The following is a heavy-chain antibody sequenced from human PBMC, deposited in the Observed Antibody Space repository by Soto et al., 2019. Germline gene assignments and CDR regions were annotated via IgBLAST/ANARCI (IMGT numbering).Heavy chain of an antibody. Sequence: SVKGSCKAPAYPFTSYDINLVRQATGQGLEWMGWMNPNSGNTGYAQKFQGRVTMTRNTSISTAYMELSSLRSEDTAVYYCARIRTPITIFGVVTNDAFDIWGQGTMVTVSS. CDR3: ARIRTPITIFGVVTNDAFDI. CDR1: AYPFTSYD. CDR2: MNPNSGNT. V-gene: IGHV1-8*01. J-gene: IGHJ3*02. D-gene: IGHD3-3*01.